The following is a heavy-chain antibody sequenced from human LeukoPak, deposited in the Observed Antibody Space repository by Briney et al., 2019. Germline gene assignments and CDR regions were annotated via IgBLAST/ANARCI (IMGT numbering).Heavy chain of an antibody. CDR1: GYSISSGYY. Sequence: PSETLSLTCTVSGYSISSGYYWGWIRQPPGKGLEWIGTIYHSGTYYNPSLESRVTISVDTSKNQFSLKLSSVTAADTAVYHCAREAPWGSVRDAFDIWGQGTMVTVSS. J-gene: IGHJ3*02. CDR3: AREAPWGSVRDAFDI. CDR2: IYHSGT. V-gene: IGHV4-38-2*02. D-gene: IGHD7-27*01.